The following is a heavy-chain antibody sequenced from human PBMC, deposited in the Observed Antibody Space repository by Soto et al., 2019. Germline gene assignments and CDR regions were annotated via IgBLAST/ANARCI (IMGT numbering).Heavy chain of an antibody. V-gene: IGHV3-30*18. D-gene: IGHD3-10*01. CDR1: GFTFSDYG. J-gene: IGHJ6*01. Sequence: VQMVESGGGVVQPGKSLRLTCAASGFTFSDYGMHWVRQAPRKGLEWVAVVSYDGSSEYYADSVKGRFTISRDNSKNHLHLQMNSLGPEDTAVYYCAKAGYCVRGNCYDYYRYGIDVWGQGTTVTV. CDR2: VSYDGSSE. CDR3: AKAGYCVRGNCYDYYRYGIDV.